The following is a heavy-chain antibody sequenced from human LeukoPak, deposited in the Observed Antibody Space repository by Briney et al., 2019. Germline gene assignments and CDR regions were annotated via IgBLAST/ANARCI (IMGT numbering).Heavy chain of an antibody. CDR3: ARDQLSIPDSSGYRFDY. V-gene: IGHV3-48*02. CDR2: ISSSSSTI. D-gene: IGHD3-22*01. CDR1: GFSFSDYS. Sequence: GGSLRLSCVGSGFSFSDYSMNWVRQAPGKGLEWVSYISSSSSTIYYADSVKGRFTISRDNAKNSLYLQMNSLRDEDTAVYYCARDQLSIPDSSGYRFDYWGQGTLVTVSS. J-gene: IGHJ4*02.